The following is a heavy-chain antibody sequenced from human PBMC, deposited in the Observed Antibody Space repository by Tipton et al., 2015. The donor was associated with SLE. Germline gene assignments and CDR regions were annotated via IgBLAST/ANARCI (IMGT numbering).Heavy chain of an antibody. V-gene: IGHV1-18*01. CDR1: GYTFTSYG. Sequence: QSGAEVKKPGASVKVSCKASGYTFTSYGISWVRQAPGQGLEWMGWISAYNGNTNYAQKLQGRVTMTTDTSTSTAYMELRSLRSGNRAVYYWARVDSSGGSGYFQHWGQSTLVTVSS. CDR3: ARVDSSGGSGYFQH. CDR2: ISAYNGNT. J-gene: IGHJ1*01. D-gene: IGHD6-19*01.